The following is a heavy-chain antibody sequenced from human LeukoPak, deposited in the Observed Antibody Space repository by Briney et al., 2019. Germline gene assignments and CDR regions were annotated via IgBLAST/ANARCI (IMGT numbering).Heavy chain of an antibody. CDR2: ISYDGSNK. J-gene: IGHJ6*02. D-gene: IGHD6-13*01. V-gene: IGHV3-30-3*01. Sequence: PGGSLRLSCAASGFTFSSHAMHWVRQAPGKGLEWVAIISYDGSNKYYADSVKGRFTISRDNSKNTLYLQTNSLRAEDTAVYYCARDPEGAAAGTPYYYYGMDVWGQGTTVTVSS. CDR1: GFTFSSHA. CDR3: ARDPEGAAAGTPYYYYGMDV.